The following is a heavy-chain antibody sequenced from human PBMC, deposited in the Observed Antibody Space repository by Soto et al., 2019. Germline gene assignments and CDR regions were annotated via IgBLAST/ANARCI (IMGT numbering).Heavy chain of an antibody. Sequence: GGSLRLSCAASGFTFSSYAMSWVRQAPGKGLEWVSAISGSGGSTYYADSVKGRFTISRDNSKNTLYLQMNSLRAEDTAVYYCAKRIPSPVGATTVGYFDYWGQGTLVTVSS. CDR3: AKRIPSPVGATTVGYFDY. J-gene: IGHJ4*02. V-gene: IGHV3-23*01. CDR1: GFTFSSYA. D-gene: IGHD1-26*01. CDR2: ISGSGGST.